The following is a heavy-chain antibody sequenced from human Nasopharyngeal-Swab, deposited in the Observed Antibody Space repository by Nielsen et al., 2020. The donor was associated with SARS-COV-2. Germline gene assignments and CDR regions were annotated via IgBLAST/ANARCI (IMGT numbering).Heavy chain of an antibody. CDR2: IYPGDSDT. V-gene: IGHV5-51*01. J-gene: IGHJ6*02. D-gene: IGHD2-15*01. Sequence: GGSLRLSCKGSGYSFTSYWIGWVRQMLGKGLEWMGIIYPGDSDTRYSPSFQGQVTISADKSISTAYLQWSSLKASDTAMYYCARSYCSGGSCYYYYGMDVWGQGTTVTVSS. CDR1: GYSFTSYW. CDR3: ARSYCSGGSCYYYYGMDV.